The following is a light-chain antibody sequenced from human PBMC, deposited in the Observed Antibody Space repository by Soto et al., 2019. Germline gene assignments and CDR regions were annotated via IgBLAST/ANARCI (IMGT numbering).Light chain of an antibody. CDR3: QQSYTTTIT. Sequence: DIQLTQSPSSLSASVGDRVTIAFRASQTITTYLSWFQQKPGKAPKLLVYGASSLQSGVPSRFSVSGSGTELTLTISSLKYEDFATYYCQQSYTTTITFGQGTRLEIK. J-gene: IGKJ5*01. CDR1: QTITTY. V-gene: IGKV1-39*01. CDR2: GAS.